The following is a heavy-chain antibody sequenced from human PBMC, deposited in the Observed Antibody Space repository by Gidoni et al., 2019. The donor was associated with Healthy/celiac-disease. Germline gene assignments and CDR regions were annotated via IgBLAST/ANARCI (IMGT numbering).Heavy chain of an antibody. CDR2: IRSKAYGGTT. V-gene: IGHV3-49*03. J-gene: IGHJ4*02. CDR3: TRDHHPVGATPFDY. Sequence: EVQLVESGGGLVQPGRSLRLSCTASGFTFGDYAMSWFRQAPGKGLEWVGLIRSKAYGGTTEYAASVKGRFTISRDDSKSIAYLQMYSLKTEDTAVYYCTRDHHPVGATPFDYWGQGTLVTVSS. D-gene: IGHD1-26*01. CDR1: GFTFGDYA.